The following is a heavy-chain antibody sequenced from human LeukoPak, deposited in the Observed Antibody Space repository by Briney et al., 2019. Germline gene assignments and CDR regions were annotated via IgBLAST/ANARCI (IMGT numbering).Heavy chain of an antibody. D-gene: IGHD4-23*01. J-gene: IGHJ4*02. Sequence: GGSLTLSCAASGFPFNNYAMHWVRQAPGKGLEWVSGIYGSGDNTYYADPVTGRFTISRDNSKDTLTLQMSSLRADDAAVYYCAKADSYGGNSQVFDFWGQGTLVTVSS. CDR1: GFPFNNYA. CDR3: AKADSYGGNSQVFDF. V-gene: IGHV3-23*01. CDR2: IYGSGDNT.